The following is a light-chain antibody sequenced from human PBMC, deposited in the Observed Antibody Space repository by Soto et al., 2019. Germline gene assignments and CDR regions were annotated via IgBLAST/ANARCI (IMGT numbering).Light chain of an antibody. Sequence: QSVLTQPASVSGSPGQSITISCTGTSSDVGAYNYVSWYQQHPGKAPKLMIYEVSSRPSGVSNRFSGSKSANTASLTISGLQAGDEADYYCSSYTSSSTWLFGGGTKLTV. V-gene: IGLV2-14*03. CDR3: SSYTSSSTWL. CDR2: EVS. J-gene: IGLJ3*02. CDR1: SSDVGAYNY.